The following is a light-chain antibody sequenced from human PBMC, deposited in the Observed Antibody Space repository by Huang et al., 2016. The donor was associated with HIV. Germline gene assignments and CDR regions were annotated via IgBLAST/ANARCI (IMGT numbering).Light chain of an antibody. CDR2: LVS. Sequence: DIVMTQSPLSLPVTPGGPASISCRSSQSLLNSNGYNSLDWYLQKPGKSPQLLIYLVSCRGSGVRDRYSGSGSGTEFTLKISRVGGEDVGVYYGMQALQTPYTFGQRTKLEIK. J-gene: IGKJ2*01. V-gene: IGKV2-28*01. CDR1: QSLLNSNGYNS. CDR3: MQALQTPYT.